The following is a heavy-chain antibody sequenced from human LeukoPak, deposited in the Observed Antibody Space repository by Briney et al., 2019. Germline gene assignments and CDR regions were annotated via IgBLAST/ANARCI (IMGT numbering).Heavy chain of an antibody. CDR3: AKERGIYSGYDYFDY. D-gene: IGHD5-12*01. CDR1: GFTFNDYA. Sequence: GGSLRLSCAPSGFTFNDYAMSWVRQYPGKGLEWVSAIGGSGGSTYYADSVKGRFTISRDNSKNTLYLQMNSLRAEDTALYYCAKERGIYSGYDYFDYWGQGTLVTVSS. V-gene: IGHV3-23*01. CDR2: IGGSGGST. J-gene: IGHJ4*02.